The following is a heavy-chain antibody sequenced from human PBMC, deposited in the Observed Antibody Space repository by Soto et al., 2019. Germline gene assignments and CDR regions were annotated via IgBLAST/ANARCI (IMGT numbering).Heavy chain of an antibody. Sequence: SETLSLTCTVSGGSISSSSYYWGWIRQPPGKGLEWIGSIYYSGSTYYNPSLKSRVTVSVDTSKSQFSLNLNSVTAADTAVYYCARGYDILTGPLDYWGPGTLVTVSS. J-gene: IGHJ4*02. CDR3: ARGYDILTGPLDY. D-gene: IGHD3-9*01. CDR2: IYYSGST. V-gene: IGHV4-39*01. CDR1: GGSISSSSYY.